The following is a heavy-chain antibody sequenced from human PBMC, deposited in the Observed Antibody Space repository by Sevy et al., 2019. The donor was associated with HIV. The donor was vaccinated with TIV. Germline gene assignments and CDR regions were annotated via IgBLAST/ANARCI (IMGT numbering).Heavy chain of an antibody. CDR2: ISWNSVSL. D-gene: IGHD6-6*01. CDR1: GFSFGDYA. CDR3: AKDNRPATMSNSSYYYYYGMDV. J-gene: IGHJ6*02. Sequence: GGSLRLSCAASGFSFGDYAMHWVRQAPGKGLEWVSGISWNSVSLEYADSVKGRFTISRDNAKNSLFFQMNRLRSEDPALYYCAKDNRPATMSNSSYYYYYGMDVWGQGTTVTVSS. V-gene: IGHV3-9*01.